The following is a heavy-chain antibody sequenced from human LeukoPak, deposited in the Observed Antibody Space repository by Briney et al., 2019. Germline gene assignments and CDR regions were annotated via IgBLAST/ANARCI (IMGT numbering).Heavy chain of an antibody. Sequence: GGSLRLSCAASGFTFSSYEMNWVRQAPGKGLEWVSYISSSGSTIYYADSVKGRFTISRDNAKNSLYLQMNSLRAEDTAVYYRARDLRATYFDYWGQGTLVTVSS. CDR2: ISSSGSTI. CDR1: GFTFSSYE. CDR3: ARDLRATYFDY. V-gene: IGHV3-48*03. J-gene: IGHJ4*02. D-gene: IGHD1-26*01.